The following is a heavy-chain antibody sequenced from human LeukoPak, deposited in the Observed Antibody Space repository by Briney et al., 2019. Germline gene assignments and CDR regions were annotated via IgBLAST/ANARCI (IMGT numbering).Heavy chain of an antibody. J-gene: IGHJ5*02. D-gene: IGHD3-22*01. CDR2: INPSGGST. CDR3: ARGFRGFYDSSGYHGYNWFDP. Sequence: ASVKVSCKASGYTFTSYYMHWVRQAPGQGLEWMGIINPSGGSTSYAQKSQGRVTMTRDTSTSTVYMELSSLRSEDTAVYYCARGFRGFYDSSGYHGYNWFDPWGQGTLVTVSS. CDR1: GYTFTSYY. V-gene: IGHV1-46*01.